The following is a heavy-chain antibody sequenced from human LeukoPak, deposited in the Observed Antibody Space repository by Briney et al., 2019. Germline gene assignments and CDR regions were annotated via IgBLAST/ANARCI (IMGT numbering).Heavy chain of an antibody. CDR3: AREVVITTLDY. CDR2: IKQDGSEK. Sequence: GGSLRLSCAASGFTFSSSAMSWVRQVPGKGLEWVANIKQDGSEKYYVDSVKGRFTISRDNAKNSLYLQMNSLRAEDTAVYHCAREVVITTLDYWGQGTLVTVSS. D-gene: IGHD3-22*01. CDR1: GFTFSSSA. V-gene: IGHV3-7*03. J-gene: IGHJ4*02.